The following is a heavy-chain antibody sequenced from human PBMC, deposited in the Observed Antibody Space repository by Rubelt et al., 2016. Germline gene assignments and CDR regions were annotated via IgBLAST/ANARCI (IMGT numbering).Heavy chain of an antibody. CDR1: GGSISSYY. D-gene: IGHD5-24*01. Sequence: QVQLQESGPGLVKPSETLSLTCTVSGGSISSYYWSWIRQPPGKGREWIGYIYYSGRTDYNPSLKSRVTTSVDTSKNQFSRVRSAGTAADTAVDYCARRLDGYSWGNYLDDWGQGALVTVSS. CDR2: IYYSGRT. J-gene: IGHJ4*02. CDR3: ARRLDGYSWGNYLDD. V-gene: IGHV4-59*08.